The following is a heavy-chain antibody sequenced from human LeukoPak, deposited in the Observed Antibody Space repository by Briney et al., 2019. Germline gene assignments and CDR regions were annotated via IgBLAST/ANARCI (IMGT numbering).Heavy chain of an antibody. Sequence: PGGSLRLSCAASGFTFNNYAVMWVRQAQGQGLEWVSAITGGGRTYYADSVKGRFTISRDNSKNTLCLHMNSLRAEDTAVYYCAKERAGYTNPYYFDYWGQGTLVTVSS. CDR2: ITGGGRT. J-gene: IGHJ4*02. CDR1: GFTFNNYA. D-gene: IGHD3-16*02. V-gene: IGHV3-23*01. CDR3: AKERAGYTNPYYFDY.